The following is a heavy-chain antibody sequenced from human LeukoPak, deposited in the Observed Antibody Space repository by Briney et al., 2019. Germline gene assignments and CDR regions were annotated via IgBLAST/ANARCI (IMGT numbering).Heavy chain of an antibody. D-gene: IGHD6-19*01. Sequence: PGGSLRLSCAASGFTLSSYGMHWVRQAPGKGLEWVAVIWYDGSNKYYADSVKGRFTISRDNSKNTLYLQMNSLRAEDTAVYYCAREGGIAVAAYFDYWGQGTLVTVSS. J-gene: IGHJ4*02. CDR1: GFTLSSYG. V-gene: IGHV3-33*01. CDR3: AREGGIAVAAYFDY. CDR2: IWYDGSNK.